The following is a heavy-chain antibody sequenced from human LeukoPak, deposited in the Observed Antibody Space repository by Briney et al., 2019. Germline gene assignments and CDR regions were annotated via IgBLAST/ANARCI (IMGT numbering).Heavy chain of an antibody. CDR3: ARDVDSTDYYYYGMDV. Sequence: GASVKVSCKASGGTFSSYAISWVRQAPGQGLEWMGRIIPILGIANYAQKFQGRVTITADKSTSTAYMELSSLRSEDTAVYYCARDVDSTDYYYYGMDVWAKGPRSPSP. J-gene: IGHJ6*02. CDR1: GGTFSSYA. V-gene: IGHV1-69*04. CDR2: IIPILGIA. D-gene: IGHD5-12*01.